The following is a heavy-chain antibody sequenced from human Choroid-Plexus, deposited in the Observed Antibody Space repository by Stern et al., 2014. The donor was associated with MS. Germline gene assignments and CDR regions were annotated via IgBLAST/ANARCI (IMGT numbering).Heavy chain of an antibody. CDR3: AKDRQWSTSFFDY. CDR1: GFTFSNFG. Sequence: VQLVESGGGVAQPGRPLILSCAASGFTFSNFGMHWVRQAPGKGLEWLAIISYDGSDNYYADSVKGRVTIFRDNSKNTLYMHMNSLRAEDTAVYYCAKDRQWSTSFFDYWGQGSLVTVSS. D-gene: IGHD2-15*01. V-gene: IGHV3-30*18. CDR2: ISYDGSDN. J-gene: IGHJ4*02.